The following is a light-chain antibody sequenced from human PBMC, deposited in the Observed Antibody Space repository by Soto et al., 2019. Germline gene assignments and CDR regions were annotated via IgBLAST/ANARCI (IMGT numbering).Light chain of an antibody. J-gene: IGLJ3*02. Sequence: QSALTQPRSVSGSPGQSVTISCTGTSSDVGGYNYVSWYQQHPGKAPKLMIYDVSKRPSGVPDRFSGSKSGYTASLTVSGLQTEDEAFYYCSSSAGIYHYLVFGGGTQLTVL. CDR3: SSSAGIYHYLV. CDR2: DVS. V-gene: IGLV2-11*01. CDR1: SSDVGGYNY.